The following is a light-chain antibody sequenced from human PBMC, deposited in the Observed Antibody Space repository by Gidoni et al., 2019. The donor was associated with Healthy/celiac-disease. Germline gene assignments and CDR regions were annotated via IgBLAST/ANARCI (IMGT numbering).Light chain of an antibody. CDR1: QSISSW. CDR3: QQYNSYPVT. V-gene: IGKV1-5*03. Sequence: DIQMTQSPSTLSASGGDRVTITCRASQSISSWLAWYQQNPGKAPKLLIYKASSLESGVPSRFSGSGSGTEFTLTISSLQPDDFATYYCQQYNSYPVTFGQGTKLEIK. CDR2: KAS. J-gene: IGKJ2*01.